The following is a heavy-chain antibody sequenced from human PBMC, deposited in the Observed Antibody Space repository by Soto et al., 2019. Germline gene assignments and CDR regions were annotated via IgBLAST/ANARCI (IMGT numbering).Heavy chain of an antibody. D-gene: IGHD4-17*01. Sequence: GGSLRLSCAASGFTFSSYAMSWVRQAPGKGLEWVSAINGSGGSTYYADSVKGRFTISRDNSKNTLYLQMNSLRAKDTAVYYCAKDHKTTRSTLDAFDIWGQGAMVTVSS. CDR1: GFTFSSYA. CDR3: AKDHKTTRSTLDAFDI. CDR2: INGSGGST. V-gene: IGHV3-23*01. J-gene: IGHJ3*02.